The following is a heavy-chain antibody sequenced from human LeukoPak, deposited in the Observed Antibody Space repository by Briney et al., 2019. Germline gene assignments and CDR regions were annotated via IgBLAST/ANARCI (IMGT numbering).Heavy chain of an antibody. CDR2: ISSNGGST. Sequence: PGRSLRLSCVASGFTFSSYAMHWVRQAPGKGLEYVSAISSNGGSTYYANSVKGRFTISRDNSKNTLYLQMGSLRAEDMAVYYCARERGAFDIWGQGTMVTVSS. CDR3: ARERGAFDI. J-gene: IGHJ3*02. V-gene: IGHV3-64*01. CDR1: GFTFSSYA.